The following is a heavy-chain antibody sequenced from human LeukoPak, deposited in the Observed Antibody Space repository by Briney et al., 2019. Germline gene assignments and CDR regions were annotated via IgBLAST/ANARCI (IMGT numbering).Heavy chain of an antibody. V-gene: IGHV3-48*02. Sequence: RGSLRLSCAVSGFTFSTYSMNWVRQAPGKGLEWVSYISSSSSTIYYADSVKGRFTISRDNAKNSLYLQMNSLRDEDTAVYYCAKDSDYYHSSGYYYAYFQHWGQGTLVTVSS. CDR3: AKDSDYYHSSGYYYAYFQH. CDR2: ISSSSSTI. CDR1: GFTFSTYS. J-gene: IGHJ1*01. D-gene: IGHD3-22*01.